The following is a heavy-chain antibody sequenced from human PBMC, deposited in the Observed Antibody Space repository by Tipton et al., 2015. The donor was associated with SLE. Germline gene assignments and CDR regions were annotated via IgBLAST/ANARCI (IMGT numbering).Heavy chain of an antibody. V-gene: IGHV4-4*08. J-gene: IGHJ4*02. Sequence: TLSLTCSISGGSISDYFWSWIRQAPGKGPEWIGHMSDSGNTNYNPSLKSRVTISVDTSRSQVSLKLTSVTAADTAVYYCARDPGCSGGSCYALDYWGQGSLVTVSS. D-gene: IGHD2-15*01. CDR1: GGSISDYF. CDR2: MSDSGNT. CDR3: ARDPGCSGGSCYALDY.